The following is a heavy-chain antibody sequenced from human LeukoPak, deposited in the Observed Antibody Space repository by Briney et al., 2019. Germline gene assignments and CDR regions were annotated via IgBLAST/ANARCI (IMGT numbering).Heavy chain of an antibody. Sequence: PGESLKISCQGSGYSFTSYWISWVRQMPGKGLEWMGRIDPSDSYTNYSPSFQGHVTISADKSISTAYLQWSSLKASDTAMYYCASGGSGSYPVNYWGQGTLVTVSS. CDR1: GYSFTSYW. V-gene: IGHV5-10-1*01. D-gene: IGHD3-10*01. J-gene: IGHJ4*02. CDR2: IDPSDSYT. CDR3: ASGGSGSYPVNY.